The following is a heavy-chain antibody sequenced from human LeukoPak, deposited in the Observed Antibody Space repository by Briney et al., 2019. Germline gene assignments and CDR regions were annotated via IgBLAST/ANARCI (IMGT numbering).Heavy chain of an antibody. Sequence: PGRCMRLACAASGFTFDDYAMHWVRQAPGKGLEWVSGISWNSGSIGYADSVKGRFTISRDNAKNSLYLQMNSLRAEDTALYYCAKDRRNYYGSGSPDYWGQGTLVTVSS. CDR2: ISWNSGSI. V-gene: IGHV3-9*01. CDR1: GFTFDDYA. D-gene: IGHD3-10*01. J-gene: IGHJ4*02. CDR3: AKDRRNYYGSGSPDY.